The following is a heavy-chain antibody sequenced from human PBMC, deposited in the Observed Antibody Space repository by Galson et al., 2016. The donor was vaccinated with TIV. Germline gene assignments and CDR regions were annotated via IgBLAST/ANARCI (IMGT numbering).Heavy chain of an antibody. V-gene: IGHV4-38-2*02. J-gene: IGHJ6*02. CDR3: VREGSTVTMHHYFGMDV. CDR1: GYSINSGYY. D-gene: IGHD4-17*01. CDR2: IYESGTT. Sequence: SETLSLTCAVSGYSINSGYYWGWIRQPPGKGLQWIGSIYESGTTYYNPSLKSRLTMSVDTSKNQFSLKLSSVSAAATAVYYCVREGSTVTMHHYFGMDVWGRGTSVTVSS.